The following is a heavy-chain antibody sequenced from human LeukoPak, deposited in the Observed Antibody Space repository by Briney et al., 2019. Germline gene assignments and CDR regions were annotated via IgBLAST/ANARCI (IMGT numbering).Heavy chain of an antibody. J-gene: IGHJ4*02. Sequence: GGSLRLSCAASGFTFDDYGMSWVRQAPGKGLEWVSGINWNGGSTGYADSVKGRFTISRDNAKNSLYLQMNSLRAEDTALYYCARDRGVIAAADWGYYFDYWGQGTLVTVSS. V-gene: IGHV3-20*04. CDR3: ARDRGVIAAADWGYYFDY. D-gene: IGHD6-13*01. CDR1: GFTFDDYG. CDR2: INWNGGST.